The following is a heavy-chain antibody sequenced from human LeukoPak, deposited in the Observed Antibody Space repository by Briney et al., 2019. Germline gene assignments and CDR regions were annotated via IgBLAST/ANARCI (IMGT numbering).Heavy chain of an antibody. Sequence: PGGSLRLSCVGSTFIFGSYSMNWVRQAPGKGLEWVSYISETSSHRYYADSVKGRFTISRDNAQNSLYLQMNSLSAEDTGIYYCARDRATKASIGGMDVWGQGTTVIVSS. D-gene: IGHD3-3*02. CDR2: ISETSSHR. J-gene: IGHJ6*02. CDR3: ARDRATKASIGGMDV. V-gene: IGHV3-21*06. CDR1: TFIFGSYS.